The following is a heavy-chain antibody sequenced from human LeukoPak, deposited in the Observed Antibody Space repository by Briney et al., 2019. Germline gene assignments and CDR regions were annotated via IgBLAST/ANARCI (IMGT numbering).Heavy chain of an antibody. CDR2: ISAYNGNT. D-gene: IGHD3-22*01. Sequence: ASVKVSCKASGYTFTSYGISWVRQAPGQGLEWMGWISAYNGNTNYAQKLQGRVTMTTDTSTSTAYMELRNLRSDDTAVYYCARVVTYYYDSSGYYYFDYWGQGTLVTVSS. J-gene: IGHJ4*02. CDR1: GYTFTSYG. CDR3: ARVVTYYYDSSGYYYFDY. V-gene: IGHV1-18*01.